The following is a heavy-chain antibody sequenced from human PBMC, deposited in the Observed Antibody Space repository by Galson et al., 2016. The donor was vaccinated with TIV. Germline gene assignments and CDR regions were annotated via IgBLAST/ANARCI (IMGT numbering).Heavy chain of an antibody. V-gene: IGHV3-7*04. CDR3: ARDDPYYRSGDYQDAFDI. D-gene: IGHD3-22*01. Sequence: SLRLSCAASGFTFSSFWMSWVRQAPGKGLEWVANIKQDGSEQYYADSMKGRFTISRDNAENSLYLQMNSLRAEDTAVYYCARDDPYYRSGDYQDAFDIWGQGTMVTVSS. CDR2: IKQDGSEQ. CDR1: GFTFSSFW. J-gene: IGHJ3*02.